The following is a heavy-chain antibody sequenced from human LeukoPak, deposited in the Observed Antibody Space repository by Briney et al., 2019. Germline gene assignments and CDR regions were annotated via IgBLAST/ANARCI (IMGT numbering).Heavy chain of an antibody. CDR3: AKVNSRIVVVPADDY. Sequence: GGSLRLSCAASGFTFSSYAMSWVRQAPGKGLERVSAISGSGGSTYYADSVKGRFTISRDNSKNTLYLQMNSLRAEDTAVYYCAKVNSRIVVVPADDYWGQGTLVTVSS. D-gene: IGHD2-2*01. J-gene: IGHJ4*02. CDR2: ISGSGGST. CDR1: GFTFSSYA. V-gene: IGHV3-23*01.